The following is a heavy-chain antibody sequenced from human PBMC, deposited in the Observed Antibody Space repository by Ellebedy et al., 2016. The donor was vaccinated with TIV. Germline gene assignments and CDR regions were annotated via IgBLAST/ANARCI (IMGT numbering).Heavy chain of an antibody. V-gene: IGHV3-23*01. D-gene: IGHD4-17*01. CDR1: GFTFSSYA. CDR3: AKDDPTAMSFDY. J-gene: IGHJ4*02. Sequence: GESLKISXAASGFTFSSYAMNWVRQAPGKGLDWVSTISGNGDSTYYADSVKGRFTISRDNSRKTPYLHMNNLRAEDAAVYYCAKDDPTAMSFDYWGQGTLVTVSS. CDR2: ISGNGDST.